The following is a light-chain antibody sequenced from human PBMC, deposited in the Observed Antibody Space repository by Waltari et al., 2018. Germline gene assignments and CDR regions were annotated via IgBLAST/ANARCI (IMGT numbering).Light chain of an antibody. CDR1: QSVNSN. CDR3: QQYNTWPQT. V-gene: IGKV3-15*01. CDR2: GAS. J-gene: IGKJ2*01. Sequence: EIVMTQSPATLSVSPGERATLSYRASQSVNSNLAWHQLKPGQAPRLLIYGASTRATGIPARFSGSGSGTEFTLTISSLQSEDFAVYYCQQYNTWPQTFGQGTRLEIK.